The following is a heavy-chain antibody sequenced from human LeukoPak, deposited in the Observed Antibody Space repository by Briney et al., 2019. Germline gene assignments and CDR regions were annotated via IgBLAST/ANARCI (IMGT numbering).Heavy chain of an antibody. CDR3: AKSGFWSGYYLSLAFDI. V-gene: IGHV3-23*01. CDR1: GFTFSSYA. D-gene: IGHD3-3*01. CDR2: ISGSGGST. J-gene: IGHJ3*02. Sequence: PGGSLRLSCAASGFTFSSYAMSWVRQAPGKGLEWVSAISGSGGSTYYADSVKGRFTISRDNSKNTLYLQMNSLRAEDTAVYYCAKSGFWSGYYLSLAFDIWGQGTMVTVSS.